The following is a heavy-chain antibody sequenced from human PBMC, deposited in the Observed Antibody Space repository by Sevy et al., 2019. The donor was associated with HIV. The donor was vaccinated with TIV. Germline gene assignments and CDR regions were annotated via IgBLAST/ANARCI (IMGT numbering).Heavy chain of an antibody. CDR1: GFTFSSYS. CDR3: ARVLEYYDSRLVDY. CDR2: ISSSSSYI. Sequence: GGSLRLSCAASGFTFSSYSMNWVRQAPGKGLEWVSSISSSSSYIYYADSVKGRFTISRDNAKNSLYLQMNSLRAEDTAVYYCARVLEYYDSRLVDYWGQGTLVTVSS. D-gene: IGHD3-22*01. J-gene: IGHJ4*02. V-gene: IGHV3-21*01.